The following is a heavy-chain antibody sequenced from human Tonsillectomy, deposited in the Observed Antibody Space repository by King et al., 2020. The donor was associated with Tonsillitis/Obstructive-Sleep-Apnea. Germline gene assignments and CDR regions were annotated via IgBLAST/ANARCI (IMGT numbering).Heavy chain of an antibody. Sequence: QLQESGPGLVKPSGTLSLTCDVSGGSISSSNWWSWVRQPPGKGLEWIGEIYHSGSTNYNPSHKSRVTISVDKSKNQFSLKLSSVTAADTAVYYCARDLGSYGANWDYWGQGTLVTVSS. V-gene: IGHV4-4*02. CDR1: GGSISSSNW. J-gene: IGHJ4*02. CDR2: IYHSGST. D-gene: IGHD4/OR15-4a*01. CDR3: ARDLGSYGANWDY.